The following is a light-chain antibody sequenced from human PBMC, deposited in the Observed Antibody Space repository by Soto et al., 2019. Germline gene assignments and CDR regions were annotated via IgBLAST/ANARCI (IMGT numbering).Light chain of an antibody. CDR1: SSDVGGYNY. V-gene: IGLV2-14*01. CDR3: ASYTSSSSYV. J-gene: IGLJ1*01. Sequence: QSALTQPASVSGSPGQSITISCTGTSSDVGGYNYVSWYQQHPGKAPKLMIYEVSNRPSGVSNRFSGSKSGNTASLTISGLQAEYEADYYCASYTSSSSYVFGTGTKLTVL. CDR2: EVS.